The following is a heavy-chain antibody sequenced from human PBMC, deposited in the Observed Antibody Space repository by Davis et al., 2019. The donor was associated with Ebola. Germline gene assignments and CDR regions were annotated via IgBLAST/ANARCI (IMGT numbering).Heavy chain of an antibody. D-gene: IGHD2-15*01. CDR2: IYHSGST. CDR3: ARDCSGGSCYSGDYYYGMDV. CDR1: GGSISSSNW. J-gene: IGHJ6*02. Sequence: PSETLSLTCAVSGGSISSSNWWSWVRQPPGKGLEWIGEIYHSGSTNYNPSLKSRVTISVDKSKNQFSLKLSSVTAADTAVYYCARDCSGGSCYSGDYYYGMDVWGQGTTVTVSS. V-gene: IGHV4-4*02.